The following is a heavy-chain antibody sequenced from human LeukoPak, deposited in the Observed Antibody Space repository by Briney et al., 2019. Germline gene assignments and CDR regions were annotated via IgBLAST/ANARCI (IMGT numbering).Heavy chain of an antibody. CDR3: ARDDHYYYYGMDV. Sequence: PGGSLRLSCAASGFTFSSYWMSWVRQAPGKGLEWVANIKQDGSEKYYVDSVKGRFTISRDNAKNSLYLQMNSLRAEDTAVYYCARDDHYYYYGMDVWGQGTTVTVSS. J-gene: IGHJ6*02. V-gene: IGHV3-7*01. CDR2: IKQDGSEK. CDR1: GFTFSSYW.